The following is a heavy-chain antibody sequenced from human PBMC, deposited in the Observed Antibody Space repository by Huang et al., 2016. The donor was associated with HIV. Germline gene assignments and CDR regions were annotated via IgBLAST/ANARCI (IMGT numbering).Heavy chain of an antibody. J-gene: IGHJ3*02. Sequence: EEHLVESGGGLVQPGGSLRLSCEASGFTFSNYWMQWVRQAPGKGLMGVSRIKSDGRTTDYADSVKGRFTISRDNAKNTLYLQMSSLTAEDTAIYYCARAGGFEIWGQGTVVTVSS. CDR2: IKSDGRTT. CDR1: GFTFSNYW. CDR3: ARAGGFEI. D-gene: IGHD2-15*01. V-gene: IGHV3-74*01.